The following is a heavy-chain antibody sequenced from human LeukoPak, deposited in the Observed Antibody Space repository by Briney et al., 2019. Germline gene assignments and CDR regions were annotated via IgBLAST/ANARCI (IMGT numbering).Heavy chain of an antibody. CDR2: IIPIFGTA. CDR3: ASPVAGTRYFDY. Sequence: ASVKVSCKASGGTFSSYAISWVRQAPGQGLEWMGGIIPIFGTANYAQKFQGRVTITADESTSTAYMELSSLRSEDTAVYYCASPVAGTRYFDYWGQETLVTVSS. J-gene: IGHJ4*02. CDR1: GGTFSSYA. D-gene: IGHD6-19*01. V-gene: IGHV1-69*13.